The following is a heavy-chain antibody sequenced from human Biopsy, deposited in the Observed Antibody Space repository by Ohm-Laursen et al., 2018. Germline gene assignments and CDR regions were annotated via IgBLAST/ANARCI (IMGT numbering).Heavy chain of an antibody. CDR1: GFTFNSYW. D-gene: IGHD1-14*01. V-gene: IGHV3-74*03. J-gene: IGHJ5*02. CDR3: ARGRSHLLPDHDWFDP. Sequence: SLRLSCAASGFTFNSYWMHWVRQAPGKGLVWVSRINIDGSGTKYADSVKGRFTSSRDNAKNSVYLQMNSLRAEDTGVYYCARGRSHLLPDHDWFDPWGQGTLVTVSS. CDR2: INIDGSGT.